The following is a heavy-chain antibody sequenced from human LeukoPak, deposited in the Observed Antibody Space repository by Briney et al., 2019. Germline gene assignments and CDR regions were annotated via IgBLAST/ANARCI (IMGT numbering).Heavy chain of an antibody. V-gene: IGHV4-39*07. CDR2: IYYSGST. D-gene: IGHD1-26*01. CDR1: GGSISSSSYY. Sequence: SETLSLTCTVSGGSISSSSYYWGWIRQPPGKGLEWIGSIYYSGSTYYNPSLKSRVIISVDTSKNQFSLKLSSVTAADTAVYYCARGEGLFDPWGQGTLVTVSS. CDR3: ARGEGLFDP. J-gene: IGHJ5*02.